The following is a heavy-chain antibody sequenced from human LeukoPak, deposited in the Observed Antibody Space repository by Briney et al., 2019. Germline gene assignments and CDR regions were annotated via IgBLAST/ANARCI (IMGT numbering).Heavy chain of an antibody. CDR3: ARHYTVLKWERDNWFDP. Sequence: GRSLRLSCAASGFTFSSYAMHWVRQAPGKGLEWVAVISYDGSNKYYADSVKGRFTISRDNSKNTLYLQMNSLRAEDTAVYYCARHYTVLKWERDNWFDPWGQGTLVTVSS. J-gene: IGHJ5*02. V-gene: IGHV3-30-3*01. D-gene: IGHD1-26*01. CDR1: GFTFSSYA. CDR2: ISYDGSNK.